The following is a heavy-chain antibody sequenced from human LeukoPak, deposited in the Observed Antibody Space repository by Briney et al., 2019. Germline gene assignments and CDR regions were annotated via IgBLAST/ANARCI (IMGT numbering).Heavy chain of an antibody. CDR1: GYTFTCYY. CDR2: INPNSGGT. V-gene: IGHV1-2*02. CDR3: ARERIVVVTLSDGIEI. Sequence: ASVKVSCKASGYTFTCYYIHWVRQAPGQGLEWMGWINPNSGGTKYAQKFQGRVNVTRDTSISKVYMELSSLASDDTAVYYCARERIVVVTLSDGIEIWGQGTMVSVSS. J-gene: IGHJ3*02. D-gene: IGHD2-21*02.